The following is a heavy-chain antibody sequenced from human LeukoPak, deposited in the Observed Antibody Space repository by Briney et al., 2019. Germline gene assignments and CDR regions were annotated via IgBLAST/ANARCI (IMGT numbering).Heavy chain of an antibody. CDR2: ISGSGGST. CDR1: GFTVSSNY. Sequence: GGSLRLSCAASGFTVSSNYMSWVRQAPGKGLEWVSAISGSGGSTYYADSVKGRFTISRDNSKNTLYLQMNSLRAEDTAVYYCAKEACSGGSCYPAAFFDYWGQGTLVTVSS. J-gene: IGHJ4*02. CDR3: AKEACSGGSCYPAAFFDY. V-gene: IGHV3-23*01. D-gene: IGHD2-15*01.